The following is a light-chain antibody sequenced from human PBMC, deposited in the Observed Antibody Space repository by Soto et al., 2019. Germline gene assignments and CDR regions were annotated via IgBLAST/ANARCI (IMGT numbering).Light chain of an antibody. Sequence: QSVLPQPPSGSEAPGQRVTISCTGSSSNIGAGYEAHWYQQVPGTAPKLLIYENNNRPSGVPDRFSGAKSGTSASLAITGLQAEDEAEYYCQSYDSSLSGYVFGTGTKVTVL. CDR2: ENN. V-gene: IGLV1-40*01. CDR1: SSNIGAGYE. J-gene: IGLJ1*01. CDR3: QSYDSSLSGYV.